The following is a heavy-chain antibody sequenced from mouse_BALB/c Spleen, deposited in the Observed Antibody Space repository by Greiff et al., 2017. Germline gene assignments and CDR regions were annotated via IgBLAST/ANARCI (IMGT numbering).Heavy chain of an antibody. CDR2: INPGSGGT. CDR1: GYAFTNYL. V-gene: IGHV1-54*01. CDR3: ARFITTVDAMDY. D-gene: IGHD1-1*01. J-gene: IGHJ4*01. Sequence: VQLQQSGAELVRPGTSVKVSCKASGYAFTNYLIEWVKQRPGQGLEWIGVINPGSGGTNYNEKFKGKATLTADKSSSTAYMQLSSLTSDDSAVYFCARFITTVDAMDYWGPGTSVTVSS.